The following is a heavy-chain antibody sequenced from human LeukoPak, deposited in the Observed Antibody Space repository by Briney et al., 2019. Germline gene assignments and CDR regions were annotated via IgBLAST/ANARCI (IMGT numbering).Heavy chain of an antibody. Sequence: GSLRLSCAASGFTFSNYWMSWVRQAPGKGLEWVANIKPDGSEKYYVDSVKGRLTISRDNAKNSLYLQMNDLRAEDTAVYYCALKPSGPYYFDSWGQGTLVTVSS. J-gene: IGHJ4*02. D-gene: IGHD1-14*01. V-gene: IGHV3-7*01. CDR3: ALKPSGPYYFDS. CDR2: IKPDGSEK. CDR1: GFTFSNYW.